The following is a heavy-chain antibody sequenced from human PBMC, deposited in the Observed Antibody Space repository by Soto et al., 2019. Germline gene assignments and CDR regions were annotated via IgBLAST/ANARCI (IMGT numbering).Heavy chain of an antibody. CDR1: GYTFTSYD. CDR3: ARAQRVAVAGTYYYYYYMDV. J-gene: IGHJ6*03. D-gene: IGHD6-19*01. CDR2: MNPNSGNT. V-gene: IGHV1-8*01. Sequence: GASVKVSCKASGYTFTSYDINWVRQATGQGLEWMGWMNPNSGNTGYAQKFQGRVTMTRNTSISTAYMEPSSLRSEDTAVYYCARAQRVAVAGTYYYYYYMDVWGKGTTVTVSS.